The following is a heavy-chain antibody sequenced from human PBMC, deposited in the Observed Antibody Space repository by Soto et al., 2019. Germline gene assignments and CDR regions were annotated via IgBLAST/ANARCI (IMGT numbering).Heavy chain of an antibody. J-gene: IGHJ4*02. Sequence: EVQLLEAGGGLVKPGESLRISCTGFGFTFSETWMNWVRQVPGEGLEWVGRVQRNLDGGTAEYAASVRGRFIISRDDSRSTVYLQMNSLKSEDTAVYYCTADIWRSSVAAHDYWGPGILVTVSS. CDR2: VQRNLDGGTA. V-gene: IGHV3-15*05. CDR1: GFTFSETW. CDR3: TADIWRSSVAAHDY. D-gene: IGHD3-16*01.